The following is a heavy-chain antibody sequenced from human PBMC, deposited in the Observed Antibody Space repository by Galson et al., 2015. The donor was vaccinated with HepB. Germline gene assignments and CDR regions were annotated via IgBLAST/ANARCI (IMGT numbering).Heavy chain of an antibody. CDR3: ARRAGLSGGWFFDY. D-gene: IGHD2-15*01. CDR1: GGSISSSSYY. J-gene: IGHJ4*02. CDR2: IYYGGST. V-gene: IGHV4-39*01. Sequence: GGSISSSSYYWGWIRQPPGKGLEWIGSIYYGGSTSYNPSLKSRVTISVDTSKNQFSLKLSSVTAADTAVYYCARRAGLSGGWFFDYWGQGTLVTVSS.